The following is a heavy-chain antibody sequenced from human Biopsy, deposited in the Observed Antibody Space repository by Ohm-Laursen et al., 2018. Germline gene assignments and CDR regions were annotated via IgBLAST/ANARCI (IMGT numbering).Heavy chain of an antibody. V-gene: IGHV4-59*08. CDR2: IYYTGST. CDR3: ARHAPSYSGSYWRYFDL. Sequence: SETLSLTCSVSGGSISSYYWSWIRQPPGKGLEWIGYIYYTGSTNYNPSLKSQVTISVDTSMNHLSLRLTFVTAADTAVYYCARHAPSYSGSYWRYFDLWGRGTPVTASS. D-gene: IGHD1-26*01. J-gene: IGHJ2*01. CDR1: GGSISSYY.